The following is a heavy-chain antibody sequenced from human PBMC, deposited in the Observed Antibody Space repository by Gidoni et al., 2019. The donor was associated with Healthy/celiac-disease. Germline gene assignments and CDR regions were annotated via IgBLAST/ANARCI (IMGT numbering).Heavy chain of an antibody. CDR3: THHPRGLGLSSSWPDY. Sequence: VQLLESGGGLVQPGGSLRLSCAASGFTFSSYAMSWVRQAPGKGLEWVSAISGSGGSTYYADSVKGRFTISRDNSKNTLYLQMNSLRAEDTAVYYCTHHPRGLGLSSSWPDYWGQGTLVTVSS. J-gene: IGHJ4*02. CDR2: ISGSGGST. D-gene: IGHD6-13*01. CDR1: GFTFSSYA. V-gene: IGHV3-23*01.